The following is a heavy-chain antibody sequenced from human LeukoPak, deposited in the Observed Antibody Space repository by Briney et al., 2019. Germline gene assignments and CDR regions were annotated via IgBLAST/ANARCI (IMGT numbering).Heavy chain of an antibody. J-gene: IGHJ6*02. Sequence: GGSLRLSCAASGFTFSDYYMSWIRQAPGKGLEWVAVTSYDGNSKYYAASVKGRFTISRDNSKNTMYLQVSSLRAEDTAVYYCAKRTAVAINSYFYYSMDVWGQGTTVTVSS. CDR1: GFTFSDYY. CDR2: TSYDGNSK. D-gene: IGHD6-19*01. V-gene: IGHV3-30*18. CDR3: AKRTAVAINSYFYYSMDV.